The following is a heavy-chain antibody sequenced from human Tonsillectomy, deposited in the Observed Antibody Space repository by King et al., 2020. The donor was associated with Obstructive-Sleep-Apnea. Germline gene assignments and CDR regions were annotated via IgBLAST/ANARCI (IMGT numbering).Heavy chain of an antibody. D-gene: IGHD1-26*01. Sequence: QLVQSGAEVKKPGESLRISCKGSGYSFSSHWIRWVRQMPGKGLKWMGRIDPADSYTNYSPSFQGHVTISTDNSITTAYLQWSSLKASDTAMYYCARHSISGDSLYWGQGTLVTVSS. J-gene: IGHJ4*02. CDR3: ARHSISGDSLY. CDR2: IDPADSYT. CDR1: GYSFSSHW. V-gene: IGHV5-10-1*01.